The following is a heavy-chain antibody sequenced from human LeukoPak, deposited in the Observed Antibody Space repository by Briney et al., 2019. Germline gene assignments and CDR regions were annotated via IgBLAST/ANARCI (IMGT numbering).Heavy chain of an antibody. J-gene: IGHJ4*02. CDR2: INLDGSVI. CDR3: ATSDDSSGSD. CDR1: GFTFSGYW. Sequence: AGGSLRLSCAASGFTFSGYWMSWVRQAPGKGLEWVANINLDGSVIHYVDSAKGRFTISRDNAKHSLYLQMNYLRAEDTAFYYCATSDDSSGSDWGQGTLVTVSS. D-gene: IGHD3-22*01. V-gene: IGHV3-7*01.